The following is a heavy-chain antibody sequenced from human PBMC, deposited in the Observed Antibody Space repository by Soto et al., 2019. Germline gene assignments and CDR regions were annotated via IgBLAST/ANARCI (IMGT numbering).Heavy chain of an antibody. Sequence: QVQLVQSGAEVKKPGASVKVSCKASGYTFTGYYMHWVRQAPGQGLGWMGWINPNSGGTNYAQKFQGWVTMTRDTSISTAYMELSRLRSDDTAVYYCARGGGYCSGGSCQRGNYYYYYMDVWGKGTTVTVSS. D-gene: IGHD2-15*01. CDR1: GYTFTGYY. CDR2: INPNSGGT. CDR3: ARGGGYCSGGSCQRGNYYYYYMDV. J-gene: IGHJ6*03. V-gene: IGHV1-2*04.